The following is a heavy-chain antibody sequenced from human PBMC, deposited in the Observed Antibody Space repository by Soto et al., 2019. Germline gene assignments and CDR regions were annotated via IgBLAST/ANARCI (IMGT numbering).Heavy chain of an antibody. D-gene: IGHD3-10*01. Sequence: QVQLLESGPGLVKPSQTLSLTCTVSGGSISSGGYCWSWVRQHPGKGLEWIGNINDSGSIYSNPSLQSRVTISVDTSKNQFSLRLSSVTAADTAVYFCARDPAYYGSGSYYDGRAYYYGMDVWGHGTTVTVSS. CDR1: GGSISSGGYC. J-gene: IGHJ6*02. CDR3: ARDPAYYGSGSYYDGRAYYYGMDV. V-gene: IGHV4-31*03. CDR2: INDSGSI.